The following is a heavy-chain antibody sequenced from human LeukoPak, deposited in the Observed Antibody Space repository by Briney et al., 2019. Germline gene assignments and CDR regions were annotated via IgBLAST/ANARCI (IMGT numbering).Heavy chain of an antibody. CDR3: ARRYGSGSWDNYYYYVDV. D-gene: IGHD3-10*01. J-gene: IGHJ6*03. CDR2: INSNKGGT. CDR1: GYTFTGYY. Sequence: ASVTVSCKACGYTFTGYYMHWVRQAPGQELEWMGWINSNKGGTIYAKMFQGRVNITRDTSISTAYMELSRLRSDDTAVYYCARRYGSGSWDNYYYYVDVWGKGATVTVSS. V-gene: IGHV1-2*02.